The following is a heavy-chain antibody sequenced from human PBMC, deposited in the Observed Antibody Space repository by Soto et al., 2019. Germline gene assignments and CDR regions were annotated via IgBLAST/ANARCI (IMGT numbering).Heavy chain of an antibody. D-gene: IGHD3-22*01. J-gene: IGHJ4*02. CDR2: ISYDGSNK. CDR1: GFTFSSYA. Sequence: GGSLRLSCAASGFTFSSYAMHWVRQAPGKGLEWVAVISYDGSNKYYADSVKGRFTISRDNSKNTLYLQMNSLRAEDTAVYYCASEQYYDSSGYLDYWGQGTLVTVSS. V-gene: IGHV3-30-3*01. CDR3: ASEQYYDSSGYLDY.